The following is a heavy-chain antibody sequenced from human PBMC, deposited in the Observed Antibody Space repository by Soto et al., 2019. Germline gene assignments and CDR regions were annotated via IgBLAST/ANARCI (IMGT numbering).Heavy chain of an antibody. CDR1: DGSVNTGHYY. CDR3: AREEKQLSRYGGDFDY. V-gene: IGHV4-61*01. D-gene: IGHD3-16*01. J-gene: IGHJ4*02. CDR2: IYYIGTT. Sequence: QVQLQESGPGLVKPSETLSLTCSVSDGSVNTGHYYWSWIRQPPGKGLEWIGHIYYIGTTNYNPSLKSRVTISVDTSKNQFSLKVTSVTAADTAVYFCAREEKQLSRYGGDFDYWGQGILVTVSS.